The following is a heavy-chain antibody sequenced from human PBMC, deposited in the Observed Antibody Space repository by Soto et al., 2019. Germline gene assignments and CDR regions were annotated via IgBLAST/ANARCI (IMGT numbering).Heavy chain of an antibody. V-gene: IGHV4-31*02. J-gene: IGHJ3*02. CDR2: IYYSGNT. D-gene: IGHD3-9*01. Sequence: QVRLQEWGPGLVKPSQTLSLKCSVSGGSITTGGRYWSWIRQLPGKGLEWIGDIYYSGNTYYNASPKSRVTISVEAAKNQFPLKLGSVTAADTAVYYCAQALVFTGGDVFDIGGQGRLVTVSS. CDR3: AQALVFTGGDVFDI. CDR1: GGSITTGGRY.